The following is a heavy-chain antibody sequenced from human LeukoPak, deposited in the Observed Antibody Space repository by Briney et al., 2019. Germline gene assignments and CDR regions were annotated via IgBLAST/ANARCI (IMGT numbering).Heavy chain of an antibody. J-gene: IGHJ4*02. V-gene: IGHV3-48*03. CDR3: ARAPVGELLIDY. CDR2: ISSSGSTI. D-gene: IGHD3-10*01. CDR1: GFTFSSYE. Sequence: PGGSLRLSCAASGFTFSSYEMNWVRQAPGKGLEWVSYISSSGSTIYYADSVKGRFTISRDNAKNSLYLQMNSLRAEDTAVYYCARAPVGELLIDYWGRGTLVTVSS.